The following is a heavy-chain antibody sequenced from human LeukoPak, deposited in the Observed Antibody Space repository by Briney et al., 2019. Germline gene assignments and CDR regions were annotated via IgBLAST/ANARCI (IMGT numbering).Heavy chain of an antibody. J-gene: IGHJ4*02. CDR2: IYPGDSDT. CDR3: ARGAYSYYYDSSGSFDY. D-gene: IGHD3-22*01. CDR1: GYSFTSYW. V-gene: IGHV5-51*01. Sequence: GESLKISCKGSGYSFTSYWIGWVRQMPGKGLEWMGIIYPGDSDTRYSPSFQGQVTISADKSISTAYLQSSSLKASDTAMYYCARGAYSYYYDSSGSFDYWGQGTLVTVSS.